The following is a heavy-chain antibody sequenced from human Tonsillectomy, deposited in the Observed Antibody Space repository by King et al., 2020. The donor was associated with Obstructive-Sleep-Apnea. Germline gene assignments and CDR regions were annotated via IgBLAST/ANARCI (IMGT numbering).Heavy chain of an antibody. J-gene: IGHJ4*02. D-gene: IGHD6-19*01. CDR1: GVSFSGYY. Sequence: VQLPQWGAGLLKPSETLSLTCAVNGVSFSGYYFSWIRQAPGKGPEWIGEITNSGGSNYNPTLKSRVTISVDTSKNQFSLKLNSVAAADTAVYYCARGRSGWRGRFDYWGQGTLVTVSS. V-gene: IGHV4-34*01. CDR3: ARGRSGWRGRFDY. CDR2: ITNSGGS.